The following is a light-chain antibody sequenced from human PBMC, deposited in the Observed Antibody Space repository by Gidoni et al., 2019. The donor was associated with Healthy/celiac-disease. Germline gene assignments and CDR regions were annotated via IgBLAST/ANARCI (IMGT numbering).Light chain of an antibody. CDR3: QQRSNWRYT. Sequence: EIVLTQSPATLSLSPGERATLSCTASQSVSSYLAWYQQKPGQAPRLLIYDASNRATGTPARFSGSGSGTDFTLTISSLEPEDFAVYYCQQRSNWRYTFGQGTKLEIK. CDR1: QSVSSY. CDR2: DAS. V-gene: IGKV3-11*01. J-gene: IGKJ2*01.